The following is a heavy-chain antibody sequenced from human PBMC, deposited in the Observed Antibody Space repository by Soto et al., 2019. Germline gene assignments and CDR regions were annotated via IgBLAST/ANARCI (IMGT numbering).Heavy chain of an antibody. D-gene: IGHD1-26*01. CDR1: GFIFSNFW. Sequence: DVQLVESGGGLVQPGGSLRLSCEMSGFIFSNFWMTWVGQAPGKRLEWVANIRGDGGKQYSVDSVKGRFTISRDKAKRSLSLATSRVIVEDRAVYYCARSLSPDLGGSYFEALDVWGQGTMVTVSS. CDR2: IRGDGGKQ. V-gene: IGHV3-7*04. CDR3: ARSLSPDLGGSYFEALDV. J-gene: IGHJ3*01.